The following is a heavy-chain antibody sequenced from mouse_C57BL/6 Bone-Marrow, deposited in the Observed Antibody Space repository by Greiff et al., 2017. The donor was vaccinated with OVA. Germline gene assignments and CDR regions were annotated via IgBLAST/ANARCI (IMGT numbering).Heavy chain of an antibody. J-gene: IGHJ2*01. CDR1: GYTFTSYW. V-gene: IGHV1-50*01. Sequence: QVQLQQPGAELVKPGASVKLSCKASGYTFTSYWMQWVKQRPGQGLEWIGEIDPSDSYTHYNQKFKGKATLTVEKYSSTVYLELSRLTSDDSAVYYCARRGYFYYFDYWGQGTTLTVSS. D-gene: IGHD2-14*01. CDR2: IDPSDSYT. CDR3: ARRGYFYYFDY.